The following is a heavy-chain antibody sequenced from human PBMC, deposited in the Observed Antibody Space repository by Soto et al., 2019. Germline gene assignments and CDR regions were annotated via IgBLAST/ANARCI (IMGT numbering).Heavy chain of an antibody. D-gene: IGHD1-26*01. CDR3: ARGPSGAKVDY. V-gene: IGHV4-30-4*01. CDR2: IYNRGST. J-gene: IGHJ4*02. Sequence: QVQLQESGPGLVEPSQTVSLTCTVSGGSISSDEYCWSWIRQTPGKGLDWIGHIYNRGSTYSNPSLKSRVTISVNTSKNQFSLKLSSVTAVATAVYYCARGPSGAKVDYWGQGTLVTVSS. CDR1: GGSISSDEYC.